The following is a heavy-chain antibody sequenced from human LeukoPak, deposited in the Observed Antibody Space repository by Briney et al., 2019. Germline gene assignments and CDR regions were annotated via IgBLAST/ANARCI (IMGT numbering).Heavy chain of an antibody. V-gene: IGHV3-23*01. Sequence: PGGSLRLSCAASGFTFSSYAMSWVRQAPGKGLEWVSAISVSGGSTYYADSVKGRFTISRDNSKNTLYLQMNSLRAEDTAVYYCAKVEGYYYYYYMDVWGKGTTVTVSS. J-gene: IGHJ6*03. CDR1: GFTFSSYA. D-gene: IGHD5-24*01. CDR2: ISVSGGST. CDR3: AKVEGYYYYYYMDV.